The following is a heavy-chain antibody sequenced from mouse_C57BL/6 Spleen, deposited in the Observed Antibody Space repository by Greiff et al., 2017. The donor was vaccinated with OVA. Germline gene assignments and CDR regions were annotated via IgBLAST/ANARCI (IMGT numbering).Heavy chain of an antibody. D-gene: IGHD1-1*01. V-gene: IGHV5-16*01. CDR3: ARERDYYGSSYAMDY. CDR2: INYDGSST. Sequence: VQLKESEGGLVQPGSSMKLSCTASGFTFSDYYMAWVRQVPEKGLEWVANINYDGSSTYYLDSLKSRFIISRDNAKNILYLQMSSLKSEDTATYYCARERDYYGSSYAMDYWGQGTSVTVSS. CDR1: GFTFSDYY. J-gene: IGHJ4*01.